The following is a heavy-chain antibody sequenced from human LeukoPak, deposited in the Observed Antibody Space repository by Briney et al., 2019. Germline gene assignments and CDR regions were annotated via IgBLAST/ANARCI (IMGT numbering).Heavy chain of an antibody. D-gene: IGHD5-18*01. CDR2: ISAYNGNT. V-gene: IGHV1-2*02. J-gene: IGHJ6*03. Sequence: GASVKVSCKASGYIFTNYYMHWVRQAPGQGLEWMGWISAYNGNTNYAQKFQGRVTMTRDTSISTAYMELSRLRSDDTAVYYCAREGHSAGYYYMDVWGKGTTVTISS. CDR3: AREGHSAGYYYMDV. CDR1: GYIFTNYY.